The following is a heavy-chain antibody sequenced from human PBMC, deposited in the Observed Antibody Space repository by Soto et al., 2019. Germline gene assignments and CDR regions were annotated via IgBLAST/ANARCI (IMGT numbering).Heavy chain of an antibody. J-gene: IGHJ6*04. CDR1: GGSISSYY. CDR3: ASTYDFWSGYKMDV. CDR2: IYYSGST. D-gene: IGHD3-3*01. Sequence: SETLSLTCTVSGGSISSYYWSWIRQPPGKGLEWIGYIYYSGSTNYNPSLKSRVTISVDTSKNQFSLKLSSVTAADTAVYYCASTYDFWSGYKMDVWGKGTTVTVSS. V-gene: IGHV4-59*01.